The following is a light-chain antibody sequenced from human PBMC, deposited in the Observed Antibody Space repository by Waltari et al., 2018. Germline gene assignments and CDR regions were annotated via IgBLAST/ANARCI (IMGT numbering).Light chain of an antibody. Sequence: IVLTQSPATLSLSPGERATLSCRASQTVSTYLAWFQQKPGQAPSLLIYDASNRAPGIRARFSGSGSGTDFSLTISSLEPEDFAVYYCHQRSLWPWTFGQGTKVAIK. J-gene: IGKJ1*01. CDR1: QTVSTY. CDR3: HQRSLWPWT. V-gene: IGKV3-11*01. CDR2: DAS.